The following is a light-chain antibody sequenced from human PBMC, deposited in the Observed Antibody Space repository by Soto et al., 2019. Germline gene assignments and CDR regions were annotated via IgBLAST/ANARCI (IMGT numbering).Light chain of an antibody. J-gene: IGKJ2*01. Sequence: EIVLTQSPGTLSLSPGERATLSCRASQNVGRNYVAWYQQKPGQAPRLLIFAASGRVTGIPDRFSGSGSGTDFTITITRLEPEDFALYFCQQSGSSPPYTFGQGTTLEI. CDR2: AAS. V-gene: IGKV3-20*01. CDR1: QNVGRNY. CDR3: QQSGSSPPYT.